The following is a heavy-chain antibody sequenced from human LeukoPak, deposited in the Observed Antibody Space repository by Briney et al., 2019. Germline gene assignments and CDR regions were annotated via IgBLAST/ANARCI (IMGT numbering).Heavy chain of an antibody. D-gene: IGHD3-3*01. CDR1: GFTFSSYS. CDR2: ISSSSSTI. J-gene: IGHJ6*02. Sequence: GGSLRLSCAASGFTFSSYSMNWVRQAPGKGLEWVSYISSSSSTIYYADSVKGRFTISRDNAKNSLYLQMNSLRAEDTAVYYCARSPYYDFWSGDYYYYGMDVWGQGTTVTVSS. V-gene: IGHV3-48*01. CDR3: ARSPYYDFWSGDYYYYGMDV.